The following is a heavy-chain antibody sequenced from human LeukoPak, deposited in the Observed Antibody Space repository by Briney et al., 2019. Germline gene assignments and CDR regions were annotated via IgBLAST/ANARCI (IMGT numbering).Heavy chain of an antibody. CDR3: ARDLHTAMVANGDY. V-gene: IGHV1-2*06. D-gene: IGHD5-18*01. Sequence: ASVKVSXKASGYTFTGYYMHWVRQAPGQGLEWMGRINPNSGGTNYAQKFQGRVTMTRDTSISTAYMELSRLRSDDTAVYYCARDLHTAMVANGDYWGQGTLATVSS. J-gene: IGHJ4*02. CDR2: INPNSGGT. CDR1: GYTFTGYY.